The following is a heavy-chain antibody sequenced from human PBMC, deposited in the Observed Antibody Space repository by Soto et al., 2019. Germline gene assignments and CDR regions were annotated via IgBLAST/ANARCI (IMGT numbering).Heavy chain of an antibody. CDR1: GYTFTSYA. CDR2: INAGNGNT. V-gene: IGHV1-3*01. J-gene: IGHJ6*02. D-gene: IGHD2-2*01. CDR3: ARDFCSSTSCYVPTLDYYYYGMDV. Sequence: ASVKVSCKASGYTFTSYAMHWVRQAPGQRLEWMGWINAGNGNTKYSQKFQGRVTITRDTSASTACMELSSLRSEDTAVYYCARDFCSSTSCYVPTLDYYYYGMDVWGQGTTVTVSS.